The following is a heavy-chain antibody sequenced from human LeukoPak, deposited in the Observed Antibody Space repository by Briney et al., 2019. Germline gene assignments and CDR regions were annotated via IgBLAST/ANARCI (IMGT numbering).Heavy chain of an antibody. CDR2: IYYSGST. J-gene: IGHJ4*02. CDR3: ARVATTTNPPQRPFDY. V-gene: IGHV4-38-2*01. D-gene: IGHD5-12*01. Sequence: SETLSLTCAVSGYSISSVYYWGWIRQPPGKGLEWIGSIYYSGSTYYNPSLKSRVTISVDTSKNQFSLKLSSVTAADTAVYYCARVATTTNPPQRPFDYWGQGTLVTVSS. CDR1: GYSISSVYY.